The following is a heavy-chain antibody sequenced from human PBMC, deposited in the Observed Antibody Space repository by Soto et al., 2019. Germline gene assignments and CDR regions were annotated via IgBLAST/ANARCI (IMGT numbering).Heavy chain of an antibody. D-gene: IGHD6-19*01. CDR3: ARGPLKYSSGWKDY. V-gene: IGHV1-18*04. CDR2: ISGYNGNT. CDR1: GYTFTNYG. Sequence: ASVKVSCKASGYTFTNYGISWVRQAPGQGLEWMGWISGYNGNTKYAQKLQGRVTMTTDTSTSTAHMELRSLRSDDTAVYYCARGPLKYSSGWKDYWGQGTRVTVSS. J-gene: IGHJ4*02.